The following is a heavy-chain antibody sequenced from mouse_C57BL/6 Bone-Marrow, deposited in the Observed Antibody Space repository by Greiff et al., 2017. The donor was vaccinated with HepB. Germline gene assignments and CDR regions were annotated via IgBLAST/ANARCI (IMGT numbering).Heavy chain of an antibody. CDR3: ARWGSSGFAY. V-gene: IGHV1-4*01. Sequence: QVQLKESGAELARPGASVKMSCKASGYTFTSYTMHWVKQRPGQGLEWIGYINPSSGYTKYNQKFKDKATLTADKSSSTAYMQLSSLTSEDSAVYYCARWGSSGFAYWGQGTLVTVSA. J-gene: IGHJ3*01. D-gene: IGHD3-2*02. CDR1: GYTFTSYT. CDR2: INPSSGYT.